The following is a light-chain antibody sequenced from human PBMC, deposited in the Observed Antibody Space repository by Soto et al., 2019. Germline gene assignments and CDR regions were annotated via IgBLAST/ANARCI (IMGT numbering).Light chain of an antibody. V-gene: IGKV3-15*01. CDR2: GAS. CDR1: QSVSNN. J-gene: IGKJ2*01. CDR3: QQYNNWPFT. Sequence: EMVLTHSPATLSVSPGERATLSCGASQSVSNNLAWYQQKPGQAPRLLIYGASTRATGIPARFSGSGSGTEFTLTISRLQSEDFAVYYCQQYNNWPFTFGQGTKLEIK.